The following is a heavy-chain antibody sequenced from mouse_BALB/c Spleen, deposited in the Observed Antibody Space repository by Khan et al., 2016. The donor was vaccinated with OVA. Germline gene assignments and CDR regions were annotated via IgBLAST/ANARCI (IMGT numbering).Heavy chain of an antibody. Sequence: EVELVESGGGLVQPGGSRKLSCAASGFTFSDYGMAWVRQAPGKGPEWVAVISDLAYTIYYGDAVTGRFTISRENAQNTLYLEMSSLRSEDTAIYYCARGGGTAPFAYWGLGTLVTVSA. CDR2: ISDLAYTI. D-gene: IGHD1-2*01. V-gene: IGHV5-15*02. CDR1: GFTFSDYG. J-gene: IGHJ3*01. CDR3: ARGGGTAPFAY.